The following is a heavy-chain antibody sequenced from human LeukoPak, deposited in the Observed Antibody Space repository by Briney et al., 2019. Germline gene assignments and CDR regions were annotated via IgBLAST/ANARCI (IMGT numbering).Heavy chain of an antibody. V-gene: IGHV1-3*04. CDR1: GYTFISKG. CDR3: GRSRGRGEFFVL. CDR2: INTDNSNT. Sequence: GASVKVSCKASGYTFISKGIHWVRQAPGQRLEWMAWINTDNSNTKRSQTLLGRVTITRDTSATTAYMELSSLRFEDTAVYYCGRSRGRGEFFVLGGKETRVTVSS. D-gene: IGHD3-16*01. J-gene: IGHJ4*02.